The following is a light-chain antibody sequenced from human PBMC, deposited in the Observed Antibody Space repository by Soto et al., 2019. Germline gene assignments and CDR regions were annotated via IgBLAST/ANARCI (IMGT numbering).Light chain of an antibody. CDR3: QQYNSYSRT. V-gene: IGKV1-5*01. CDR2: DAS. CDR1: QSITNW. J-gene: IGKJ1*01. Sequence: DIQMTQSPSTLSASVGDRVTITCRASQSITNWLAWYQQKPGKAPKLLIYDASSLESGVPSRFSGSGSGTEFTLTISSLQPDDFATYYCQQYNSYSRTFGQGTKVDIK.